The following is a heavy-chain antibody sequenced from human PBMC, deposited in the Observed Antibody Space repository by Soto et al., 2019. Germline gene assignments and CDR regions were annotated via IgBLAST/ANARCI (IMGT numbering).Heavy chain of an antibody. CDR2: IIPLFGTT. V-gene: IGHV1-69*01. Sequence: QVQAVQSGVEVRRPGSSVKVSCKASGDTFKNCVISWVRQAPGQGLEWMGGIIPLFGTTDFAQRVQGRLTITTDESTTTAYMELSRLRSEDTATYYCAAELGFGKLSVVWGQGTTVIVSS. D-gene: IGHD7-27*01. CDR3: AAELGFGKLSVV. J-gene: IGHJ6*02. CDR1: GDTFKNCV.